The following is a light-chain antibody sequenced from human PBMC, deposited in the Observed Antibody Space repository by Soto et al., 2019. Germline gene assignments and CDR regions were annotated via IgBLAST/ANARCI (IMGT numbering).Light chain of an antibody. CDR3: QQYGSSGT. J-gene: IGKJ1*01. Sequence: VFTQSPGTLSLSPGERATFSCRASQSVSSSYLAWYQQKPGQAPRLLIYGASSRATGIPDRFSGSGSGTDFTLTISRLEPEDFAVYYCQQYGSSGTFGQGTKVDIK. CDR1: QSVSSSY. CDR2: GAS. V-gene: IGKV3-20*01.